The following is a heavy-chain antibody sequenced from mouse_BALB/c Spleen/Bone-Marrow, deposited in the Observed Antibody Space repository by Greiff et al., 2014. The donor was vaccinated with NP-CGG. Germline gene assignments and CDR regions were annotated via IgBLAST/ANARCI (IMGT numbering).Heavy chain of an antibody. CDR2: ISSGGSNT. Sequence: DVQLVESGGDLVKPGGSLKLSCAASGFTFSSYGMSWGRQTPDKRLEWVATISSGGSNTYYPDSVKGRFTISRDNAKNTLYLQISSLKSEDTAMYYCARHQRYYAMDYWGQGTSVTVSS. V-gene: IGHV5-6*01. CDR1: GFTFSSYG. CDR3: ARHQRYYAMDY. J-gene: IGHJ4*01.